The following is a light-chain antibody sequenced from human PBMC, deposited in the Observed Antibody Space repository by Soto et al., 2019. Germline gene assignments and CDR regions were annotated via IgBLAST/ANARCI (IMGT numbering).Light chain of an antibody. V-gene: IGKV1-9*01. Sequence: DIQLTQSPSFLSASLGDRVTITCRASQGISSYLAWYQQKPGKAPKLLIYAASTLQYGVPSRFSGSRYGTELTLTISSLQPEDFATYYCQQVNSYPRAFGQGTKVEI. CDR3: QQVNSYPRA. CDR2: AAS. J-gene: IGKJ1*01. CDR1: QGISSY.